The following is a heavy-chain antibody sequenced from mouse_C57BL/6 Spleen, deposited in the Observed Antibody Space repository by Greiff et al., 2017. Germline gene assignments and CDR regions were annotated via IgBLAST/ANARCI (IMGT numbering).Heavy chain of an antibody. J-gene: IGHJ4*01. CDR1: GFTFSDYG. D-gene: IGHD1-1*01. Sequence: EVQRVESGGGLVKPGGSLKLSCAASGFTFSDYGMHWVRQAPEKGLEWVAYISSGSSTIYYADTVKGRFTIARDNAKNTLFLQMTSLRSEDTAMYYCARRTLLRGYAMDYWGQGTSVTVSS. CDR2: ISSGSSTI. CDR3: ARRTLLRGYAMDY. V-gene: IGHV5-17*01.